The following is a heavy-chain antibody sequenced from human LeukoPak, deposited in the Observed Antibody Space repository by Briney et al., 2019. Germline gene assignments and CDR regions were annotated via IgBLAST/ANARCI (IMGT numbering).Heavy chain of an antibody. CDR1: GFTFDDYA. Sequence: GGSLRLSRAASGFTFDDYAMHWVRQAPGKGLEWVSGISWNSGSIGYADSVKGRFTISRDNAKNSLYLQMNSLRAEDTALYYCAKGITMIVKGGAFDIWGLGTMVTVSS. CDR2: ISWNSGSI. CDR3: AKGITMIVKGGAFDI. J-gene: IGHJ3*02. D-gene: IGHD3-22*01. V-gene: IGHV3-9*01.